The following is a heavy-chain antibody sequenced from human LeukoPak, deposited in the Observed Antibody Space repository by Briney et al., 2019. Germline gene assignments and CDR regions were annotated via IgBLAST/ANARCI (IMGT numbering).Heavy chain of an antibody. CDR3: ARDRCSSTSCIYNWFDP. J-gene: IGHJ5*02. Sequence: PSETLSLTCTVSGGSIYSYYWSWIRQPPGKGLEGIGYIYNSGSTNYNPSLKSRVTISVDTSKNQFSLKLSSVTAADTAVYYCARDRCSSTSCIYNWFDPWGQGTLVTVSS. CDR2: IYNSGST. D-gene: IGHD2-2*01. CDR1: GGSIYSYY. V-gene: IGHV4-59*01.